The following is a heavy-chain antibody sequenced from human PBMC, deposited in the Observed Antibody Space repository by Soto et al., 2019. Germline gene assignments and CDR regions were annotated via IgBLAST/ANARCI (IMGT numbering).Heavy chain of an antibody. J-gene: IGHJ5*02. D-gene: IGHD6-13*01. CDR3: ARVRQQLRPPRWFAP. CDR2: ISAYNGNT. Sequence: ASVKVSCKASGYTFTSYGISWVRQAPGQGLEWMGWISAYNGNTNYAQKLQGRVTMTTDTSTSTAYMELRSLRSDDTAVYYCARVRQQLRPPRWFAPWGQGTLVTVSS. V-gene: IGHV1-18*01. CDR1: GYTFTSYG.